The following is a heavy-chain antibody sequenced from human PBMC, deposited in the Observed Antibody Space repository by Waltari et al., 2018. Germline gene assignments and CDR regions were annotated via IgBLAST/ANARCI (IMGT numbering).Heavy chain of an antibody. CDR3: ARELFFSTMVRPYYFDN. J-gene: IGHJ4*02. CDR2: LYHGGNT. Sequence: VQLQESGPGLVKTSETLSLTCTVSAFPITRGFYWGWIRQPPGKGLEWIGSLYHGGNTYYNPSLESRVTISVDSSKNQFSLRVTSVTAADTAVYYCARELFFSTMVRPYYFDNWGQGTLVTVSS. D-gene: IGHD3-10*01. V-gene: IGHV4-38-2*02. CDR1: AFPITRGFY.